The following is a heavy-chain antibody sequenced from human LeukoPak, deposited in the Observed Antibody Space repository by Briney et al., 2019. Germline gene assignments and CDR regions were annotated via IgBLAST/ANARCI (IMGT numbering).Heavy chain of an antibody. Sequence: GRSLRLSCAASGFTFSSYWMHWVRQAPGKGLVWVSRINSDGSSTSYADSVKGRFTISRDNAKNTLYLQMNSLRAEDTAVYYCARGGLGYCSSTSCSPRDWFDPWGQGTLVTVSS. CDR1: GFTFSSYW. CDR3: ARGGLGYCSSTSCSPRDWFDP. J-gene: IGHJ5*02. V-gene: IGHV3-74*01. CDR2: INSDGSST. D-gene: IGHD2-2*01.